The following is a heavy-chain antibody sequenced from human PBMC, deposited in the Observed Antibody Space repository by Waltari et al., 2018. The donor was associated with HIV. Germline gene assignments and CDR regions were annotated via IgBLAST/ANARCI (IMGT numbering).Heavy chain of an antibody. J-gene: IGHJ2*01. V-gene: IGHV3-48*01. CDR3: ARGLSYFDGKPLPWYLDL. Sequence: QLLQSGGGSIQPGGSLRLSCVASGFSLSSYSVTWLRQPPGKARDLVSYMGKTPTARYYEDSVRDRFTVFKDKTKQSVYLQISNLQGGDSAVYYCARGLSYFDGKPLPWYLDLWGRGSRVTVAS. CDR1: GFSLSSYS. CDR2: MGKTPTAR. D-gene: IGHD3-9*01.